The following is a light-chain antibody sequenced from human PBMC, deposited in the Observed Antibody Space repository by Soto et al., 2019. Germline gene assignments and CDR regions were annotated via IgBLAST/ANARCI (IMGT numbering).Light chain of an antibody. Sequence: EIVMTQSPVTLSVSPGERATLSCRASQNISRSLAWYQQKPGQAPRLLIYGASTRATGIPARFSGSGSGTEFTLTISSLQSEDFAVYYCQQYNNWPLTFGGGTKVDIK. J-gene: IGKJ4*01. CDR2: GAS. V-gene: IGKV3-15*01. CDR1: QNISRS. CDR3: QQYNNWPLT.